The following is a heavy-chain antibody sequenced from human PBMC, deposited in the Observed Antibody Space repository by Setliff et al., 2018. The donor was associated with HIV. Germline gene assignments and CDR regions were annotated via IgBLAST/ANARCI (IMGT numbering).Heavy chain of an antibody. J-gene: IGHJ3*02. Sequence: SETLSLTCTVSGGPISSYYWSWIRQPPGKGLEWIGYIYYSGRTNYNPSLKSRVTISVDTSKNQFSLRLNSVTAADTALYYCARALRDGSTDAFDIWGQGTMVTVSS. CDR3: ARALRDGSTDAFDI. CDR1: GGPISSYY. V-gene: IGHV4-59*12. CDR2: IYYSGRT. D-gene: IGHD5-12*01.